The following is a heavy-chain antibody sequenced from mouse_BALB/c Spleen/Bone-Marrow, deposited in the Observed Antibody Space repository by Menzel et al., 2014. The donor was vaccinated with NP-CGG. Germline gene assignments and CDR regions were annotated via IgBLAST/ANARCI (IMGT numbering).Heavy chain of an antibody. D-gene: IGHD1-1*01. CDR1: GFSLTTYG. CDR3: ARNLYYGSSLYAMDY. Sequence: QVQLQQSGPGLVQPSQSLSITCTVSGFSLTTYGVHWVCQSPGKGLEWLGVIWSGGSTDYNAAFISRLSITKDNSKSQVFFKMNSLQANDTAIYYCARNLYYGSSLYAMDYWGQGTSVTVSS. J-gene: IGHJ4*01. V-gene: IGHV2-2*02. CDR2: IWSGGST.